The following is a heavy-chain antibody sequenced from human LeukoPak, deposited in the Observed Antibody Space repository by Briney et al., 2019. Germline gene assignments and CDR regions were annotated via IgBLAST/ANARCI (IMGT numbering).Heavy chain of an antibody. CDR3: ARAKNSGSFVNWFDP. J-gene: IGHJ5*02. CDR2: INPNSGGT. V-gene: IGHV1-2*06. D-gene: IGHD1-26*01. CDR1: GYTFTGYY. Sequence: ASVKVSCKASGYTFTGYYMPWVRQAPGQGLEWMGRINPNSGGTNYAQKFQGRVTMTRDTSISTAYMELSRLRSDDTAVYYCARAKNSGSFVNWFDPWGQGTLVTVSS.